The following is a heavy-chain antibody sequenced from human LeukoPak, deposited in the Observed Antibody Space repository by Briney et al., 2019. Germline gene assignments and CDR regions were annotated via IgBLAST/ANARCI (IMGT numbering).Heavy chain of an antibody. J-gene: IGHJ4*02. Sequence: GGSLRLSCAASGFTVSSNYMSWVRQAPGKGLEWVSVIYSGGSTYYADSVKGRFTISRDNSKSTLYLQMNSLRAEDTAVYYCARERRDGFPEGYFDYWGQGTLVTVSS. CDR2: IYSGGST. CDR3: ARERRDGFPEGYFDY. V-gene: IGHV3-53*01. D-gene: IGHD5-24*01. CDR1: GFTVSSNY.